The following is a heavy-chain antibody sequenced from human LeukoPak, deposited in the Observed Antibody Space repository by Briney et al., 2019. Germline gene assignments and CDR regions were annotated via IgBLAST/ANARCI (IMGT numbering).Heavy chain of an antibody. CDR2: MDPSGSQN. D-gene: IGHD1-1*01. CDR1: GFTFNRSW. CDR3: AIWTSGNY. J-gene: IGHJ4*02. Sequence: GGSLRLSCAASGFTFNRSWMNWVRQAPGKGLEWVSNMDPSGSQNNYVDSVKGRFTISKDNPEDSLYLDMYSLRAEDTAIYYCAIWTSGNYWGQGTLVSVSS. V-gene: IGHV3-7*01.